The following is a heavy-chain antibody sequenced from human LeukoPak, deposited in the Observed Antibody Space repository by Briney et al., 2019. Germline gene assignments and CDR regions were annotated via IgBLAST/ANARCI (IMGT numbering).Heavy chain of an antibody. CDR1: GYTFTGYY. D-gene: IGHD4-17*01. V-gene: IGHV1-2*02. Sequence: ASVKVSCKASGYTFTGYYMHWVRQAPGQGLEWMGWINPNSGGTNYAQKFQGRVTMTRDTSISTAYMELSRLSSDDTAVYYCARPLRPFRGWAAFDIWGRGTMVTVSS. CDR3: ARPLRPFRGWAAFDI. CDR2: INPNSGGT. J-gene: IGHJ3*02.